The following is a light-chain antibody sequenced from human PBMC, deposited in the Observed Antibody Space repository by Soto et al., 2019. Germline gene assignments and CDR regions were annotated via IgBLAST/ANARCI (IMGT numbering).Light chain of an antibody. CDR1: SSDVGSYNL. Sequence: QSALTQPASVSGSPGQSITISCTGTSSDVGSYNLVSWYQQHPGKAPKLIIYEGSKRPSGVSNRFSGSKSGNTASLTISGLRAEDESEYHCCSYAGSTTVVVCGGGTKLTVL. J-gene: IGLJ2*01. CDR2: EGS. CDR3: CSYAGSTTVVV. V-gene: IGLV2-23*03.